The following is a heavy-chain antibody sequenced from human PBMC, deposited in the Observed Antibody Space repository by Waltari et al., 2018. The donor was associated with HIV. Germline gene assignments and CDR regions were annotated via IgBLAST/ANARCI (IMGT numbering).Heavy chain of an antibody. D-gene: IGHD3-22*01. CDR2: ISGSGGST. V-gene: IGHV3-23*01. CDR3: AKLTYYFDSSGYYPRFYFDY. J-gene: IGHJ4*02. Sequence: EVQLLESGGGLVQPGGSLRLSCPSSGFTFSSYTMSWVRRAPGKGLEWVSAISGSGGSTYYADSVKGRFTISRDNSKNTLYLQMNSLRAEDTAVYYCAKLTYYFDSSGYYPRFYFDYWGQGTLGTVSS. CDR1: GFTFSSYT.